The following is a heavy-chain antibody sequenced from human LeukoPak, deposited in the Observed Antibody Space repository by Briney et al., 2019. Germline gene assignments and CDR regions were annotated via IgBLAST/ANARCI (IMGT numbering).Heavy chain of an antibody. V-gene: IGHV3-23*01. J-gene: IGHJ4*02. D-gene: IGHD3-3*01. CDR2: ISGSGGST. CDR1: GFTFSSYA. CDR3: ANEGRTYYDFWSGYFTPSGCFDY. Sequence: PGGSLRLSCAASGFTFSSYAMSWVRQAPGKGLEWVSAISGSGGSTYYADSVKGWFTISRDNSKNTLYLQMNSLRAEDTAVYYCANEGRTYYDFWSGYFTPSGCFDYWGQGTLVTVSS.